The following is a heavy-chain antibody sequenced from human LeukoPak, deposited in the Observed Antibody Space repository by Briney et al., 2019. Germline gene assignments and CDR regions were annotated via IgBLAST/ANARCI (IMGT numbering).Heavy chain of an antibody. J-gene: IGHJ6*03. V-gene: IGHV1-3*03. CDR3: ARGVAAAGHSHYYYMDV. D-gene: IGHD6-13*01. CDR1: GYTFTSYA. CDR2: INAGNGNT. Sequence: ASVKVSCKASGYTFTSYAMNWVRQAPGQRLEWMGWINAGNGNTKYSQEFQGRVTITRDTSASTAYMELSSLRSEDMAVYYCARGVAAAGHSHYYYMDVWGKGTTVTVSS.